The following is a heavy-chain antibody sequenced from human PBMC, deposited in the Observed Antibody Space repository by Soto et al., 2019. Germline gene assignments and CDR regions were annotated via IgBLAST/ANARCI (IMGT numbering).Heavy chain of an antibody. V-gene: IGHV1-18*04. CDR2: ISGYNGNT. D-gene: IGHD2-21*01. Sequence: ASVKVSCKASGYTFTNYGVNWVRQAPGQGLEWMGWISGYNGNTYYAQKFQGRVTMTTDTSTNTAYMELSSLRAEDTAIYYCATRTYSGALHGHADVDVWGQGTTVTVSS. CDR3: ATRTYSGALHGHADVDV. J-gene: IGHJ6*02. CDR1: GYTFTNYG.